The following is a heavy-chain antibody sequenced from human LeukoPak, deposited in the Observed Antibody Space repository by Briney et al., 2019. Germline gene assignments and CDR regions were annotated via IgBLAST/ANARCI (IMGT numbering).Heavy chain of an antibody. CDR2: FDPEDGET. D-gene: IGHD5-18*01. CDR1: GYTLTELS. V-gene: IGHV1-24*01. Sequence: ASVKVSCKVSGYTLTELSMHWVRQAPGKGLEWMGGFDPEDGETIYAQKFQGRVTITADESTSTAYMELSSLRSEDTAVYYCARDKIGYSYGQGSDAFDIWGQGTMVTVSS. CDR3: ARDKIGYSYGQGSDAFDI. J-gene: IGHJ3*02.